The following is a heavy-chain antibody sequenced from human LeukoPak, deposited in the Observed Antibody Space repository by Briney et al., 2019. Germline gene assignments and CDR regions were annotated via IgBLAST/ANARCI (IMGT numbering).Heavy chain of an antibody. Sequence: ASVKVSCKASGGTFSSYAISWVRQAPGQGGEWMGRIIPILGIAHSAQKFQGRVTTTADKTTSTAYMELSSLRSEDTAVYYCARWVAMATSLGYYFDYWGQGTLVTVSS. CDR3: ARWVAMATSLGYYFDY. CDR1: GGTFSSYA. V-gene: IGHV1-69*04. J-gene: IGHJ4*02. D-gene: IGHD5-24*01. CDR2: IIPILGIA.